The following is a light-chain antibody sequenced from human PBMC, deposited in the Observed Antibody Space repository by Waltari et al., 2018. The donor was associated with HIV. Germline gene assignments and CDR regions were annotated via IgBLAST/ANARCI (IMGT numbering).Light chain of an antibody. CDR3: QQYYSPPYS. V-gene: IGKV4-1*01. Sequence: DIVMTQSPDSLAVSLGERATINCKSSQSVLYSSSNDNYLAWYQQKPGQPPKLLLYWASTWESGVPDRFSGSGSGTDFSLIISSLQAEDVAIYYCQQYYSPPYSFGQGTKLEIK. CDR1: QSVLYSSSNDNY. J-gene: IGKJ2*03. CDR2: WAS.